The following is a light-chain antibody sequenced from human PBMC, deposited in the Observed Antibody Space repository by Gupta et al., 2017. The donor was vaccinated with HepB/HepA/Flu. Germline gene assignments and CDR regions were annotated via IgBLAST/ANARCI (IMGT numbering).Light chain of an antibody. Sequence: DIVMTQSPDSLAVSRGERATINCKSSQSVLSSSNNKNYLAWYQQKPGQPPKLLIYWASTRESGVPDRFSGSGSGTDFTLTITSLQAEDVAVYSCQQYYSTLSFGPGTKVDIK. CDR3: QQYYSTLS. CDR2: WAS. J-gene: IGKJ3*01. CDR1: QSVLSSSNNKNY. V-gene: IGKV4-1*01.